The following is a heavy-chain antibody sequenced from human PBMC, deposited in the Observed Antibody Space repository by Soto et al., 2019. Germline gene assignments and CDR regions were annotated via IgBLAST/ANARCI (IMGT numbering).Heavy chain of an antibody. CDR1: GFTFDDYA. D-gene: IGHD2-15*01. Sequence: GGSLRLSCAASGFTFDDYAMHWVRQAPGKGLEWVSGISWNSGSIGYADSVKGRFTISRDNAKNSLYLQMNSLRAEDTALYYCAKDINCSGGSCPLDYWGQGTLVTVSS. V-gene: IGHV3-9*01. J-gene: IGHJ4*02. CDR2: ISWNSGSI. CDR3: AKDINCSGGSCPLDY.